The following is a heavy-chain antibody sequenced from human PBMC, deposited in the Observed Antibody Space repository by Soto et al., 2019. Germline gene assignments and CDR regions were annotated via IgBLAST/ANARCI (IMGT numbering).Heavy chain of an antibody. D-gene: IGHD2-15*01. V-gene: IGHV1-69*13. Sequence: WASVKVSCKASGGTFSSYAISWVRQAPGQGLEWMGGIIPIFGTANYAQKFQGRVTITADESTSTAYMELSSLRSEDTAVYYCARGAAYDAFDIWGQGTMVTVSS. CDR3: ARGAAYDAFDI. CDR1: GGTFSSYA. CDR2: IIPIFGTA. J-gene: IGHJ3*02.